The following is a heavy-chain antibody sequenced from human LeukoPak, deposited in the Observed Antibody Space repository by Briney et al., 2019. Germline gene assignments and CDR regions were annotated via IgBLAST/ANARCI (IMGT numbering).Heavy chain of an antibody. Sequence: SETLSLTCAVYGGSFSGYYWSWIRQPPGKGLEWIGEINHSGSTNYNPSLKSRVTISVDTSKNQFSLKLSSVTAADTAVYYCAGGTYQTGTTSFDYWGQGTLVTVSS. CDR2: INHSGST. CDR3: AGGTYQTGTTSFDY. V-gene: IGHV4-34*01. J-gene: IGHJ4*02. D-gene: IGHD1-7*01. CDR1: GGSFSGYY.